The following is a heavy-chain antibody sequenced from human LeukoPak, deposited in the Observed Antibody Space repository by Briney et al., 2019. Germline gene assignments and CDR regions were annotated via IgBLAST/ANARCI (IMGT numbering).Heavy chain of an antibody. V-gene: IGHV3-48*03. CDR2: ISSSGSTI. CDR1: GFAFSSYE. Sequence: GGSLRLSCVASGFAFSSYEMNWVRQAPGKGLEWVSYISSSGSTIYYADSVKGRFTISRDNAKNSLYLQMNSLRAEDTAVYYCAELGITMIGGVWGKGTTVTISS. CDR3: AELGITMIGGV. D-gene: IGHD3-10*02. J-gene: IGHJ6*04.